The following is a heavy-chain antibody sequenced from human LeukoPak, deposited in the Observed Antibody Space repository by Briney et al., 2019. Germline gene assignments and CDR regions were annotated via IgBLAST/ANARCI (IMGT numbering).Heavy chain of an antibody. J-gene: IGHJ2*01. CDR2: IYHTGTT. D-gene: IGHD2-15*01. V-gene: IGHV4-59*01. CDR3: ARQAEDYSGFRSDL. CDR1: GFSIKTYY. Sequence: PSEALSLTCSVSGFSIKTYYWSWLRQPPGKTLEWIGYIYHTGTTNFNPSLQSRLTMSVDTSKNQFFLRLSSVTPADTALYFCARQAEDYSGFRSDLWGRGTLVTVSS.